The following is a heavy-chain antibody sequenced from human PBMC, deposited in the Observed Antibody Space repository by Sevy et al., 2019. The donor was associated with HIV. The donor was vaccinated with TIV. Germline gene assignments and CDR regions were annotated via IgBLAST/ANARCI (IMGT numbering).Heavy chain of an antibody. J-gene: IGHJ4*01. Sequence: ASVKVSCKASGGIFRSNAISWVRQAPGQGLEWMGGIIAAFGTTHYAQKFQGRVTITADESRSTAYMELSSPKSEDTAVYYCARDKNYYVSGSFDYWGQGSQVTVSS. D-gene: IGHD3-10*01. CDR2: IIAAFGTT. CDR3: ARDKNYYVSGSFDY. CDR1: GGIFRSNA. V-gene: IGHV1-69*13.